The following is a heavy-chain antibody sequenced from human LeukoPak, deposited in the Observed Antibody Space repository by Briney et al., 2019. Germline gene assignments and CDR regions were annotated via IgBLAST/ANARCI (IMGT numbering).Heavy chain of an antibody. CDR3: ARDMSYYDSRDAFDI. CDR2: IYDSGST. J-gene: IGHJ3*02. V-gene: IGHV4-4*07. CDR1: GASITGYY. Sequence: PSETLSLTCSVSGASITGYYWSWIRQPAGKGLEWIGRIYDSGSTNYNPFFNSRVTMSVDTSKNQFSPNLSSVTAADTAVYYCARDMSYYDSRDAFDIWGQGTMVTVSS. D-gene: IGHD3-22*01.